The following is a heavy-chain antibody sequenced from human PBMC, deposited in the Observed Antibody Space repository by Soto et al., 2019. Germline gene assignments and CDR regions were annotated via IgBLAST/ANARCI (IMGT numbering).Heavy chain of an antibody. CDR1: GYNFNRYW. CDR2: IYPGDSDT. D-gene: IGHD6-13*01. J-gene: IGHJ3*02. V-gene: IGHV5-51*01. CDR3: ARSLVNGTYEAFDI. Sequence: GESLKISCKGSGYNFNRYWIGWVRQMPGKGLEWMGVIYPGDSDTRYSPSLQGQVTISADKSSSAAYLQWSSLQASDTATYYCARSLVNGTYEAFDIWGQATMVTLSS.